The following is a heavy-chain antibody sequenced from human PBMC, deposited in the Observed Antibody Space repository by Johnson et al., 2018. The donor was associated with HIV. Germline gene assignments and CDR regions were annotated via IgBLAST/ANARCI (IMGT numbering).Heavy chain of an antibody. CDR1: GFSVSGNY. J-gene: IGHJ3*02. Sequence: EVQLVESGGGLIQPGGSLRVSCAASGFSVSGNYMSWVRHAPGKGLEWVSSIYVGDNTYYADSVNGRFTISRDNSENTMYLQMNSLKPEDTSVCYCARAGPSDAFDIWGQGTMVTVSS. CDR2: IYVGDNT. V-gene: IGHV3-66*03. CDR3: ARAGPSDAFDI.